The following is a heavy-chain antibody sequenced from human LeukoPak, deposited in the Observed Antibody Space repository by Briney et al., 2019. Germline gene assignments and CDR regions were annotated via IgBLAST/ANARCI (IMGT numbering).Heavy chain of an antibody. J-gene: IGHJ4*02. CDR1: GVTFSDYV. CDR2: ISHDGSTK. V-gene: IGHV3-30*18. D-gene: IGHD4-23*01. Sequence: AGGSLRLSCAASGVTFSDYVMHWVRQAPGKGLEWMAFISHDGSTKLYADSVGGRFTISRDNSKNTVFLQMNSLRPEDTAVYFCAKDGGNYYIDYWGQGTLVTVSS. CDR3: AKDGGNYYIDY.